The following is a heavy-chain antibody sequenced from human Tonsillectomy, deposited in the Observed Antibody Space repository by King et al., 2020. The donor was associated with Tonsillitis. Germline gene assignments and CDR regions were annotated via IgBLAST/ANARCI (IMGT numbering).Heavy chain of an antibody. Sequence: VQLVESGGGVVQPGKSLRLSCAASGFAFCTYSMHWVRQAPGKGLERGAVILCVGSTEKYADSVRGRFTISRDNSKNTLFLQTNSLRAEDTAVFYCARARSRDVRYYYFMDVWGKGTTVTVSS. D-gene: IGHD2-2*01. CDR3: ARARSRDVRYYYFMDV. V-gene: IGHV3-33*08. CDR1: GFAFCTYS. J-gene: IGHJ6*03. CDR2: ILCVGSTE.